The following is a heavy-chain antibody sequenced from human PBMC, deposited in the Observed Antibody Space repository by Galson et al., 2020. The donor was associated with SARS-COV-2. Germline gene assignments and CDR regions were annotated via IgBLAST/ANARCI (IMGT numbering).Heavy chain of an antibody. Sequence: GESLKISCAASGFTFDDYAMHWVRQAPGKGLEWVSLISWDGGSTYYADSVKGRFTISRDNSKNSLYLQMNSLRAEDTALYYCAKGCTVTTLGENYGMDVWGQGTTVTVSS. CDR2: ISWDGGST. CDR3: AKGCTVTTLGENYGMDV. J-gene: IGHJ6*02. V-gene: IGHV3-43D*04. CDR1: GFTFDDYA. D-gene: IGHD4-17*01.